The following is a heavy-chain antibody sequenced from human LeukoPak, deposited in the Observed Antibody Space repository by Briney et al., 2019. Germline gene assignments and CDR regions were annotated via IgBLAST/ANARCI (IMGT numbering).Heavy chain of an antibody. CDR2: ISAYIGNT. CDR3: ARDNYGDPFDY. CDR1: GYTFTSYY. Sequence: ASVKVSCKASGYTFTSYYMHWVRQAPGQGLEWMGWISAYIGNTNYAQKFQGRVSMTTDTSTNTAYMELRSLRSDDTAVYFCARDNYGDPFDYWGQGTLVTVSS. V-gene: IGHV1-18*04. J-gene: IGHJ4*02. D-gene: IGHD4-17*01.